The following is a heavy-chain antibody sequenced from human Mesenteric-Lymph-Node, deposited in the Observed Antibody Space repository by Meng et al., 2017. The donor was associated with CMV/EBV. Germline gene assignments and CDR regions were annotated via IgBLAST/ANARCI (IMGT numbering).Heavy chain of an antibody. CDR1: GGSISRGDYY. Sequence: SETLSLTCTVSGGSISRGDYYWSWIRQPPGKGLEWIGYVYNSGATYYNPSVKSRLIISIDTSKNQFSLKLNSVTAADTAVYYCASHSGRTVDAFDFWGQGTRVTVSS. J-gene: IGHJ3*01. D-gene: IGHD1-26*01. CDR2: VYNSGAT. V-gene: IGHV4-30-4*08. CDR3: ASHSGRTVDAFDF.